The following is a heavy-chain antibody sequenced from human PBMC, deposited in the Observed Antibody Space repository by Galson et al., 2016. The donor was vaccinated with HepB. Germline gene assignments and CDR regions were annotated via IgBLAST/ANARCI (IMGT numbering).Heavy chain of an antibody. CDR2: IYHSGDT. CDR1: GASISNNNNY. J-gene: IGHJ6*02. CDR3: ARGNMEISYGGHNYQYGFDI. Sequence: SETLSLTCTVSGASISNNNNYWGWVRQPSGKGLEWIGIIYHSGDTYYSPSLKSRVTMSVDTSRNQFSLRVYSVTAADTAVYYCARGNMEISYGGHNYQYGFDIWGPGTTVTVSS. V-gene: IGHV4-39*07. D-gene: IGHD4/OR15-4a*01.